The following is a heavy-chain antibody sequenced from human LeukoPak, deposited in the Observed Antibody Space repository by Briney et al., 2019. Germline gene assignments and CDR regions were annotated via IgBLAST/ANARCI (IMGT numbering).Heavy chain of an antibody. CDR3: ARHKGFVLMVYAKLRGAFDI. V-gene: IGHV4-34*01. D-gene: IGHD2-8*01. CDR2: INHSGST. J-gene: IGHJ3*02. CDR1: GGSFSGYY. Sequence: PSETLSLTCAVYGGSFSGYYWSWIRQPPGEGLEWIGEINHSGSTNYNPSLKSRVTISVDTSKNQFSLKLSSVTAADTAVYYCARHKGFVLMVYAKLRGAFDIWGQGTMVTVSS.